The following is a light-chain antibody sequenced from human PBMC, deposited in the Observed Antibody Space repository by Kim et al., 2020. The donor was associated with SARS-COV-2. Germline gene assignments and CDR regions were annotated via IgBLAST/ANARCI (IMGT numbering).Light chain of an antibody. CDR1: QDINNY. J-gene: IGKJ1*01. Sequence: ASVGYRVTIPCRASQDINNYLAWYQQGPGEVPKLLIYAASALQSGVPSRFSGSGSGTDFTLAISSLQPEDVGTYYCQKYGSGPRTFGQGTKVDIK. CDR2: AAS. V-gene: IGKV1-27*01. CDR3: QKYGSGPRT.